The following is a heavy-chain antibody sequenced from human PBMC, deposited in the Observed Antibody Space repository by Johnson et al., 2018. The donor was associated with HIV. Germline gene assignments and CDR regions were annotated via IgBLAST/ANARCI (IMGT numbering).Heavy chain of an antibody. V-gene: IGHV3-49*03. CDR3: ARGYGVYATSFDV. J-gene: IGHJ3*01. D-gene: IGHD5/OR15-5a*01. Sequence: VQLVESGGGLMQPGRSLRLSCVASGFSFGDSTLNWLRQPPGKGLEWVGFIRSKAYGGTTHFAASVKGRFSISRDHSKNSVFLQMNSLKTEDTAVYYCARGYGVYATSFDVWGQGTVVAVSS. CDR2: IRSKAYGGTT. CDR1: GFSFGDST.